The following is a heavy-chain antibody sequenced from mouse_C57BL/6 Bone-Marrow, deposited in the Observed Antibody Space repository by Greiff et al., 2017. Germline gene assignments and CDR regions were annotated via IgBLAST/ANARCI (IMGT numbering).Heavy chain of an antibody. Sequence: VQLQQSGAELVRPGASVTLSCKASGYTFTDYEMHWVKQTPVHGLEWIGAIDPETGGTAYNQKFKGKAILTADKSSSTAYMELRILTSEDSAVYYCTRDMDYWGQGTSVTVSS. V-gene: IGHV1-15*01. CDR1: GYTFTDYE. J-gene: IGHJ4*01. CDR3: TRDMDY. CDR2: IDPETGGT.